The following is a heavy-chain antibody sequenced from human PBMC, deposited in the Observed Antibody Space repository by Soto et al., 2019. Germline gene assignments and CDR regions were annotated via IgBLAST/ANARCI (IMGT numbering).Heavy chain of an antibody. V-gene: IGHV1-69*04. Sequence: SVKVSCKASGGTFSSYTISWVRQAPGQGLEWMGRIIPILGIANYAQKFQGRVTITADKSTSTAYMELSSLRSEDTAVYYCARDWDTAMATGREPQKNFDYWGQGTLVTVSS. J-gene: IGHJ4*02. D-gene: IGHD5-18*01. CDR1: GGTFSSYT. CDR2: IIPILGIA. CDR3: ARDWDTAMATGREPQKNFDY.